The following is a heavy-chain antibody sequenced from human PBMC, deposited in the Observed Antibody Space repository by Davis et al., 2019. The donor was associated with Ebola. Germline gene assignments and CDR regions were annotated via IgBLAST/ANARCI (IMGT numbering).Heavy chain of an antibody. J-gene: IGHJ6*02. CDR1: GGTFSSYA. V-gene: IGHV1-69*04. CDR2: IIPILGIA. Sequence: SVKVSCKASGGTFSSYAISWVRQAPGQGLEWMGRIIPILGIANYAQKFQGRVTITADKSTSTAYMEMSSLRSEDTAVYYCARSSSWYFDYGMDVWGQGTTVTVSS. CDR3: ARSSSWYFDYGMDV. D-gene: IGHD6-13*01.